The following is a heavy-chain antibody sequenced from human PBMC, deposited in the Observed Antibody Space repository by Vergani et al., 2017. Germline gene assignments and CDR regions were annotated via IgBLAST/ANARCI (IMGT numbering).Heavy chain of an antibody. V-gene: IGHV4-34*01. D-gene: IGHD2-2*01. CDR2: INHSGST. J-gene: IGHJ5*02. CDR1: GGSFSGYY. Sequence: QVQLQQWGAGLLKPSETLSLTCAVYGGSFSGYYWSWIRQPPGKGLEWIGEINHSGSTNYNPSLKSRVTISVDTSKNQFSLKLSSVTAADTAVYYCARDKPLVPAAIAKLSGWFDPWGQGTLVTVSS. CDR3: ARDKPLVPAAIAKLSGWFDP.